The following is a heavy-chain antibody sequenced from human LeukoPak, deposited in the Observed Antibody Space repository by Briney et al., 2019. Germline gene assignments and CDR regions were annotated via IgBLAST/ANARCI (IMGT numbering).Heavy chain of an antibody. D-gene: IGHD4-17*01. CDR3: APLETT. J-gene: IGHJ4*02. CDR1: GFTFRSYA. V-gene: IGHV3-23*01. CDR2: ISGSGANT. Sequence: GGSLRLSCAASGFTFRSYAMSWVRQAPGKELEWVSGISGSGANTFYADSVKGRFTISRDNSKKTLYLQMNSLTDGDTAVYYCAPLETTWGQGTLVTVSS.